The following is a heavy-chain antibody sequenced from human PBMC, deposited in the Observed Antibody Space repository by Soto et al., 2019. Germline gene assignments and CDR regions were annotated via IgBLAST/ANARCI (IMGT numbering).Heavy chain of an antibody. CDR2: IIPIFGTA. Sequence: QVQLVQSGAEVKKPGSSVKVSCKASGGTFSSYAISWVRQAPGQGLEWMGGIIPIFGTANYAQKFQGRVTITADESTSTAYMELSSLRSEDTAVYYCARDRVPPVRGVIGYYGMDVCGQGTTVTVSS. CDR1: GGTFSSYA. J-gene: IGHJ6*02. V-gene: IGHV1-69*01. CDR3: ARDRVPPVRGVIGYYGMDV. D-gene: IGHD3-10*01.